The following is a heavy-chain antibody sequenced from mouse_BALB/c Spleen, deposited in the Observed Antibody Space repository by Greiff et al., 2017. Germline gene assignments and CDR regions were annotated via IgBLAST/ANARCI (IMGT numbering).Heavy chain of an antibody. J-gene: IGHJ3*01. V-gene: IGHV2-9*02. D-gene: IGHD1-1*01. CDR1: GFSLTSYG. Sequence: QVHVKQSGPGLVAPSQSLSITCTVSGFSLTSYGVHWVRQPPGKGLEWLGVIWAGGSTNYNSALMSRLSISKDNSKSQVFLKMNSLQTDDTAMYYCAIITTGFAYWGQGTLVTVSA. CDR2: IWAGGST. CDR3: AIITTGFAY.